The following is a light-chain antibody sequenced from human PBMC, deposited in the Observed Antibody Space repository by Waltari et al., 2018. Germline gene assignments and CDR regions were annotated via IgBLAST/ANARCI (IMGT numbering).Light chain of an antibody. V-gene: IGKV3-11*01. CDR3: QQRHNWPVT. Sequence: EIVLTQSPATLSLSPGERAALSCTASQAISSSLAWYQQKPGQAPRLLIYDASSRATGIPARFSGSGSGTDFTLTISSLEPEDFAVYYCQQRHNWPVTFGQGTRLEIK. CDR2: DAS. J-gene: IGKJ5*01. CDR1: QAISSS.